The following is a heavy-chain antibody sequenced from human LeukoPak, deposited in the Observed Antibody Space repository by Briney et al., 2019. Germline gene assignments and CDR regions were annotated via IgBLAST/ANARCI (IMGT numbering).Heavy chain of an antibody. Sequence: GGSLRLSCAASGFTFSSYAMHWVRQAPGKGLEYVSAISSNGGSTYYANSVKGRFTISRDNSKNTLYLQMGSLRAEDMAVYYCAREAAGGWYWFDPWGQGTLVTVFS. J-gene: IGHJ5*02. D-gene: IGHD6-19*01. CDR3: AREAAGGWYWFDP. CDR2: ISSNGGST. V-gene: IGHV3-64*01. CDR1: GFTFSSYA.